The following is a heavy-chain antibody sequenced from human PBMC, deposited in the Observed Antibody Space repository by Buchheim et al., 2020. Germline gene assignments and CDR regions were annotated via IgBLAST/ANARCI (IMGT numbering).Heavy chain of an antibody. CDR3: AQDGLIPF. Sequence: EVQILESGGTLVQPGGSLRLSCAASGFPFSSYDMSWVRQAPGKGLEWVSAISGSGGSIYYADSVKGRFTISSDNSRHIWYPQMNSLRAEDTAVYYCAQDGLIPFWGQGT. V-gene: IGHV3-23*01. CDR1: GFPFSSYD. J-gene: IGHJ4*02. CDR2: ISGSGGSI. D-gene: IGHD2-8*01.